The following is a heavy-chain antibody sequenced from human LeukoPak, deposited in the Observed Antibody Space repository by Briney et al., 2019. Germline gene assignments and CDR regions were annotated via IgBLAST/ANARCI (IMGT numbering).Heavy chain of an antibody. D-gene: IGHD3-22*01. CDR3: GRGPGNYYTYQPFYYMDV. Sequence: SETLSVTCDVSDGSFTGYYWGSLRQPPGKGLEWIGEIIHSGSSNYSPSLKSRVTISLDSSKRQFALTLSSVTAADTGVYSCGRGPGNYYTYQPFYYMDVWGKGTAVIVS. CDR2: IIHSGSS. V-gene: IGHV4-34*12. J-gene: IGHJ6*03. CDR1: DGSFTGYY.